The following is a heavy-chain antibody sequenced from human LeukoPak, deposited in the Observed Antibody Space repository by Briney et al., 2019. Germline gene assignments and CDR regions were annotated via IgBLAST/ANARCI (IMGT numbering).Heavy chain of an antibody. Sequence: ASVKVSCKAPGYTFTGYYMHWVRQAPGQGLEWMGWINPNSGGTNYAQKFQGRVTMTRDTSISTAYMELSRLRSDDTAVYYCARSCSGGSCYEAFDYWGQGTLVTVSS. CDR2: INPNSGGT. CDR3: ARSCSGGSCYEAFDY. V-gene: IGHV1-2*02. D-gene: IGHD2-15*01. CDR1: GYTFTGYY. J-gene: IGHJ4*02.